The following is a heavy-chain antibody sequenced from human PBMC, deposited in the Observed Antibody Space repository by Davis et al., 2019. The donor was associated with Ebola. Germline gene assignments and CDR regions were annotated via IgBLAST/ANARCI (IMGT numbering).Heavy chain of an antibody. J-gene: IGHJ6*02. Sequence: PGRSLRLSFATSDLAFRSSFMRWVRPAPGEALEGVANMNQDGNEKNYVDSVKGRFNISRDNANNSLYLQMTSLRAEDTAVYYCTRYHFWSCSRYYYNGMYVWGQGTTVIVSS. CDR3: TRYHFWSCSRYYYNGMYV. CDR2: MNQDGNEK. D-gene: IGHD3-3*01. CDR1: DLAFRSSF. V-gene: IGHV3-7*01.